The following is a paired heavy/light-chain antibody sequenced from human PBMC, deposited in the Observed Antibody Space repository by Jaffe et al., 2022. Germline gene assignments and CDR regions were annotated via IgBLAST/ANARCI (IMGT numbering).Heavy chain of an antibody. CDR3: VRQFTSSSRYNYFDP. CDR1: GFSFSSYS. V-gene: IGHV3-48*01. Sequence: EVQLVESGGGLVQPGGSLRLSCAASGFSFSSYSMNWVRQAPGKGLEWVSYISSSGDTIYYADSVKGRFTISRDNARNSLYLQMNSLRADDTAVYYCVRQFTSSSRYNYFDPWGQGTLVTVSS. CDR2: ISSSGDTI. J-gene: IGHJ5*02. D-gene: IGHD6-6*01.
Light chain of an antibody. CDR3: QQSYSTPT. V-gene: IGKV1-39*01. CDR2: GAS. J-gene: IGKJ1*01. CDR1: QNISSY. Sequence: DIQMTQSPSSLSASVGDRVTITCRASQNISSYLNWYQQKPGKAPNVLIYGASSSQSGVPSRFSGSGSGTDFTLTISSLQPEDFATYYCQQSYSTPTFGQGTKVEIK.